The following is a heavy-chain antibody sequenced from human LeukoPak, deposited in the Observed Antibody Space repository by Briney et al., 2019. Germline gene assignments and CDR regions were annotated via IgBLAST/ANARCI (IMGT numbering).Heavy chain of an antibody. Sequence: AGGSLRLSCAASGFTFGSYAMSWVRQAPGKGLEWVSYISGRGGSTFYADSVKGRLTISRDNSKNTLFLQMNSLKTEDTAVYYCTSGGNHVLRFLEGYYWGQGTLVTVSS. V-gene: IGHV3-23*01. CDR3: TSGGNHVLRFLEGYY. CDR2: ISGRGGST. CDR1: GFTFGSYA. J-gene: IGHJ4*02. D-gene: IGHD3-3*01.